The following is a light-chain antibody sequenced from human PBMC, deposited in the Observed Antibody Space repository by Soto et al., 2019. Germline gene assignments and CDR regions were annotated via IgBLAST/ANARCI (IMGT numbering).Light chain of an antibody. V-gene: IGLV2-8*01. Sequence: QSVLTQPPSASGSPGQSVTISCSGTSSDVGGYNFVSWYQEHPGKAPKLIIYEVTKRPSGVPDRFSGSKSGNTASLTVSGLQAEDEADYYCISHAGSNNLVFGGGTKLTVL. CDR2: EVT. CDR3: ISHAGSNNLV. J-gene: IGLJ3*02. CDR1: SSDVGGYNF.